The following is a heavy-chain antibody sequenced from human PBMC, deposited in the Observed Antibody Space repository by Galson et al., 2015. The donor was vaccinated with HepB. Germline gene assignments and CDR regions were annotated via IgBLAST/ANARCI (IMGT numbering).Heavy chain of an antibody. J-gene: IGHJ4*02. V-gene: IGHV3-49*03. D-gene: IGHD4-17*01. CDR2: IRSKAYGGTT. CDR1: GFTFGDYA. CDR3: TRAGDYGDYVFPWREENDS. Sequence: SLRLSCAASGFTFGDYAMSWFRQAPGKGLEWVGFIRSKAYGGTTEYAASVKGRFTISRDDSKSVAYLQMNSLKTEDTAVYYCTRAGDYGDYVFPWREENDSWARGPLVPVSS.